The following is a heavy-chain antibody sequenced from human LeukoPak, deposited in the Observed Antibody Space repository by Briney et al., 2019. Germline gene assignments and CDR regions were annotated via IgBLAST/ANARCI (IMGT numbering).Heavy chain of an antibody. J-gene: IGHJ3*02. CDR2: IYSGGST. D-gene: IGHD3-22*01. V-gene: IGHV3-66*01. CDR3: ARAIYYYDSSGYYDDAFDI. Sequence: GGSLRLSCAASGFTVSSNYMSWVRQAPGKGLEWVSVIYSGGSTYYADSVKGRFTISRDNSKNTLYLQMNSLRAEDTAVYYCARAIYYYDSSGYYDDAFDIWGQGTMVTVSS. CDR1: GFTVSSNY.